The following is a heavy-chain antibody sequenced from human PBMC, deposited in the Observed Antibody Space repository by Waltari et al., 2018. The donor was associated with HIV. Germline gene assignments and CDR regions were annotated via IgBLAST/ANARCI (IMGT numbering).Heavy chain of an antibody. CDR2: IRFDGGKK. CDR1: GFVFRTYG. D-gene: IGHD1-26*01. V-gene: IGHV3-30*02. Sequence: QVQLEESGGGVVQPGGSLRLSCYASGFVFRTYGMHWVRQAQGKGLEWVAFIRFDGGKKYYADSVEGRFTISRDNSKTILYLQINSLRAADTAVYYCAKQWKRPYDGMDVWGQGTTVTVSS. J-gene: IGHJ6*02. CDR3: AKQWKRPYDGMDV.